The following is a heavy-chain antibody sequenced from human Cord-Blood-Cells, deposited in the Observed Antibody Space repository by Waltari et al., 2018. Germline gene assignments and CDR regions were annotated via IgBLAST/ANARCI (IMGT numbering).Heavy chain of an antibody. CDR1: GYTFTGYY. J-gene: IGHJ3*02. V-gene: IGHV1-2*04. CDR3: ARGRLTGDRDAFDI. CDR2: INPNSGGT. D-gene: IGHD7-27*01. Sequence: AEVKKPGASVKVSCKASGYTFTGYYMHWVRQAPGQGLEWMGWINPNSGGTNYAQKFQGWVTMTRETSISTAYMELSRLRSDDTAVYYCARGRLTGDRDAFDIWGQGTMVTVSS.